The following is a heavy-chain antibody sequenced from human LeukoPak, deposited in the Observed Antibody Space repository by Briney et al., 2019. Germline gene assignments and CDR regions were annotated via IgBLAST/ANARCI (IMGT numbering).Heavy chain of an antibody. CDR2: ITAYNGNT. V-gene: IGHV1-18*01. D-gene: IGHD2-15*01. CDR1: GYTFTSYG. J-gene: IGHJ5*02. CDR3: ARGSFVVVLAGASNWFDP. Sequence: ASVKVSCKASGYTFTSYGISWVRQAPGQGLEWMGWITAYNGNTNYGQKLQGRVTMTTDTSTSTAYMELSSLKSEDTAVYYCARGSFVVVLAGASNWFDPWGQGTLVTVSS.